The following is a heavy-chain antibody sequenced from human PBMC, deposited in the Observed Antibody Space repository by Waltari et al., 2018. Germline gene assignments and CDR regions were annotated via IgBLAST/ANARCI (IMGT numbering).Heavy chain of an antibody. V-gene: IGHV4-38-2*01. CDR3: ARVSWELLFFDY. J-gene: IGHJ4*02. Sequence: QVQLQESGPGLVKPSETLSLTCAVSGYSISSGYYWGWTRQPPGKGLEWIGSIYHSGSTYYNPSLKSRVTISVDTSKNQFSLKLSSVTAADTAVYYCARVSWELLFFDYWGQGTLVTVSS. CDR1: GYSISSGYY. D-gene: IGHD1-26*01. CDR2: IYHSGST.